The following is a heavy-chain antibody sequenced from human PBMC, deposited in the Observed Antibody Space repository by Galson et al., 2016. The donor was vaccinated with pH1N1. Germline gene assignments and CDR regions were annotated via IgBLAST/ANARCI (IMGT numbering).Heavy chain of an antibody. CDR3: ARDHVYGDYFERFFDL. Sequence: SLRLSCAASGFTFSHYAMHWVRQAPGKGLEWVAVISYVESNKDYADSVKGRFTVSRDNSKNTLYQQMNSLRAEDTALYYCARDHVYGDYFERFFDLWGRGTLVTVSS. J-gene: IGHJ2*01. V-gene: IGHV3-30-3*01. CDR2: ISYVESNK. D-gene: IGHD4-17*01. CDR1: GFTFSHYA.